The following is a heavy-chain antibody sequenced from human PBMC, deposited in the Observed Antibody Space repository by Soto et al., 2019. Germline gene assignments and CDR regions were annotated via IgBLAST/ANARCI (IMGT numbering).Heavy chain of an antibody. V-gene: IGHV2-70*12. J-gene: IGHJ4*02. D-gene: IGHD3-10*01. Sequence: SCPTLVNPTETLTLTCTFSGFSLSSNGMSVSWIRQPPGQALEWLAVIDWDGDQYYTTSLKTRLTVSKDTSKNQVVLRLTNVDPADTATYFCARFSYYYASGSPFDHWGQGILVTVSS. CDR3: ARFSYYYASGSPFDH. CDR1: GFSLSSNGMS. CDR2: IDWDGDQ.